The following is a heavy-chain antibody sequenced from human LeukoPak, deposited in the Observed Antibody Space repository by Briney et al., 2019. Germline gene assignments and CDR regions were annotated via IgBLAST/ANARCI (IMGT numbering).Heavy chain of an antibody. CDR2: INPSGGST. Sequence: ASVKVSCKASGYTFTSYYMHWVRQAPGQELEWMGIINPSGGSTSYAQKFQGRVTMTRDTSTSTVYMELSSLRSEDTAVYYCHAIITMVRGVIITTLDYWGQGTLVTVSS. J-gene: IGHJ4*02. V-gene: IGHV1-46*01. D-gene: IGHD3-10*01. CDR1: GYTFTSYY. CDR3: HAIITMVRGVIITTLDY.